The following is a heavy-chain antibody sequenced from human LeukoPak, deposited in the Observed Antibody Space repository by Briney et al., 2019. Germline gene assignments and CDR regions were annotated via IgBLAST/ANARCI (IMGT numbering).Heavy chain of an antibody. V-gene: IGHV3-74*01. CDR3: ARVNVVVGATGYFDF. CDR1: RFTFSSYW. D-gene: IGHD1-26*01. CDR2: MHSDGSST. Sequence: PGGSLRLSCAASRFTFSSYWTHWVRQAPGKGLVWVSRMHSDGSSTSYADSVKGRFTISRDNAKNTLYLQMNSLRAEDTAVYYCARVNVVVGATGYFDFWGQGTLVTVSS. J-gene: IGHJ4*02.